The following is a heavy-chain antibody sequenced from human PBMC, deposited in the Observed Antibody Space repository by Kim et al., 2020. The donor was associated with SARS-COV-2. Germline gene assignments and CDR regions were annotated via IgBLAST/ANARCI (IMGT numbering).Heavy chain of an antibody. Sequence: TYSNPTLKSRVTISVDTSKHQFSLKLSSVTAADTAVYYCARLDRGVLWGWGQGTLVTVSS. CDR2: T. V-gene: IGHV4-39*01. CDR3: ARLDRGVLWG. D-gene: IGHD1-26*01. J-gene: IGHJ4*02.